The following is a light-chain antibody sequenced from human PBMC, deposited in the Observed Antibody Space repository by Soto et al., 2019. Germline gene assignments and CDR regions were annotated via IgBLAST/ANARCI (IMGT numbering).Light chain of an antibody. V-gene: IGLV2-14*03. CDR1: SSDVGGYKY. CDR2: DVS. J-gene: IGLJ1*01. Sequence: QSVLPQPASVSGSLGQSITISCTGTSSDVGGYKYVSWYQQSPGKAPQLLIYDVSNRPSGVSNRFSGSKSGNTASLTISGLQAADEANYYCSSYTSTNRGIVFGTGTKVTVL. CDR3: SSYTSTNRGIV.